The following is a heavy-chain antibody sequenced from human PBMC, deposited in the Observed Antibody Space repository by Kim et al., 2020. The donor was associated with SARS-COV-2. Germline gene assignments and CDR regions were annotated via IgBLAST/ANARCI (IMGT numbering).Heavy chain of an antibody. J-gene: IGHJ3*02. CDR1: GFTFSSYG. D-gene: IGHD1-26*01. CDR3: AKDASGSYSGVYDAFDI. CDR2: ISYDGSNK. V-gene: IGHV3-30*18. Sequence: GGSLRLSCAASGFTFSSYGMHWVRQAPGKGLEWVAVISYDGSNKYYADSVKGRFTISRDNSKNTLYLQMNSLRAEDTAVYYCAKDASGSYSGVYDAFDI.